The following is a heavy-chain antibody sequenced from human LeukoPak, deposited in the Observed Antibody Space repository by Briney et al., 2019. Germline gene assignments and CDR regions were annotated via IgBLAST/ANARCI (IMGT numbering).Heavy chain of an antibody. CDR2: ISGSGGST. CDR1: GFTFSSYA. CDR3: ARDPTRLLWFGAGPAEFDY. J-gene: IGHJ4*02. V-gene: IGHV3-23*01. Sequence: GGSLRLSCAASGFTFSSYAMSWVRQAPGKGLEWVSAISGSGGSTYYADSVTGRFTISRDNSKNTLYLQMNSLRAEDTAVYYCARDPTRLLWFGAGPAEFDYWGQGTLVTVSS. D-gene: IGHD3-10*01.